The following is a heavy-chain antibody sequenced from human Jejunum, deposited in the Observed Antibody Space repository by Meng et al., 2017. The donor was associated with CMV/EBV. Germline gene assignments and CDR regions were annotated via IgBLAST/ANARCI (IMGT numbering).Heavy chain of an antibody. CDR1: VG. CDR2: IYWDDDK. CDR3: VHRLIGSSWYGSGSWNVGYVDY. V-gene: IGHV2-5*02. Sequence: VGVGWIRQSPGKALECLALIYWDDDKRYSPSLKSRLTVTKDISKNEVVLIMTNMDPVDTGTYFCVHRLIGSSWYGSGSWNVGYVDYWGQGALVTVSS. D-gene: IGHD6-19*01. J-gene: IGHJ4*02.